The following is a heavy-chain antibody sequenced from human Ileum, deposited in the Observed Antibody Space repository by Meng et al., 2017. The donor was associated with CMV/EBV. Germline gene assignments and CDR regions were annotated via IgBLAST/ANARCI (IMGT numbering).Heavy chain of an antibody. D-gene: IGHD5-18*01. CDR2: ITSSSGTI. CDR1: GFTFSSYS. CDR3: ARDLQLST. V-gene: IGHV3-48*04. Sequence: GESLKISCAASGFTFSSYSMNWVRQAPGKGLEWVSSITSSSGTIYYADSVKGRFTIFRDNAKNSLHLQMNSLRADNTAVYYCARDLQLSTWGQGTRVTGSS. J-gene: IGHJ5*02.